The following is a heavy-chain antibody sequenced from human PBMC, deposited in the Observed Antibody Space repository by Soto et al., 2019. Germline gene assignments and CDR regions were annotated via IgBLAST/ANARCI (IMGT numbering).Heavy chain of an antibody. CDR1: GYSFTSYW. CDR2: IYPGDSDT. D-gene: IGHD3-16*01. V-gene: IGHV5-51*01. Sequence: PGESLKISCKGSGYSFTSYWIGWVRQMPGKGLEWMGIIYPGDSDTRYSPSFQGQVTISADKPISTAYLQWSSLKASDTAMYYCARYNYDYLWGSSTIWFDPWGEGTLVSVS. CDR3: ARYNYDYLWGSSTIWFDP. J-gene: IGHJ5*02.